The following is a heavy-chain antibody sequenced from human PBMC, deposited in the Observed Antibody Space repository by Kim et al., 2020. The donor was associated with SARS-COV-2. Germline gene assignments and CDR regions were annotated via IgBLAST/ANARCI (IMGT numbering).Heavy chain of an antibody. J-gene: IGHJ4*02. Sequence: ASVKVSCKASGYTFTSYYMHWVRQAPGQGLEWMGIINPSGGSTSYAQKFQGRVTMTRDTSTSTVYMELSSLRSEDTAVYYCARGTRIMITFGGVIVYYWGQGTLVTVSS. CDR3: ARGTRIMITFGGVIVYY. CDR2: INPSGGST. V-gene: IGHV1-46*01. D-gene: IGHD3-16*02. CDR1: GYTFTSYY.